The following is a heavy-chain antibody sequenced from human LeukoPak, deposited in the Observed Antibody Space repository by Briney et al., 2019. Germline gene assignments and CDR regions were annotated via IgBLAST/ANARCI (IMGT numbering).Heavy chain of an antibody. D-gene: IGHD3-10*01. J-gene: IGHJ4*02. CDR1: GFTFSSYA. V-gene: IGHV3-23*01. Sequence: RGSLRLSCAASGFTFSSYAMSWVRQAPGKGLEWVSAISGSGGSTYYADSVKGRFTISRDNSKNTLYLQMNSLRAEDTAVYYCAEFRRGSYYSVLFDYWGQGTLVTVSS. CDR3: AEFRRGSYYSVLFDY. CDR2: ISGSGGST.